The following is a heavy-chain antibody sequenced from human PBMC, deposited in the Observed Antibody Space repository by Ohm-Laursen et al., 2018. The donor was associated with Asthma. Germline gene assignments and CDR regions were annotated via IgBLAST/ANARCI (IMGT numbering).Heavy chain of an antibody. CDR1: GDSFTSGGHY. Sequence: SVTLSLTCTVSGDSFTSGGHYWSWIRQLPGKGLEWIGYIYYTGSTYYNPPLKSRVTISVDTSKNQFSLKLSSVTAPDTAVYYCARGDFWSGYDIAYWGQGTLVTVSS. J-gene: IGHJ4*02. V-gene: IGHV4-61*08. CDR3: ARGDFWSGYDIAY. D-gene: IGHD3-3*01. CDR2: IYYTGST.